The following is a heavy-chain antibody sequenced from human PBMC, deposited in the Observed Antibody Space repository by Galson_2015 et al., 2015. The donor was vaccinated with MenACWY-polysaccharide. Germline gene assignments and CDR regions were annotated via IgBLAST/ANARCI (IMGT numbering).Heavy chain of an antibody. Sequence: ETLSLTCAVSGYSISSGHYWGWIRQPPGKGLEWIGSIYHSGSTYYNPSLKSRVTISVDTSKNQFSLKLSSVTAVDTAVYYCARVEKYSGSYYILHWGQGTLVTVSS. CDR3: ARVEKYSGSYYILH. CDR2: IYHSGST. V-gene: IGHV4-38-2*01. CDR1: GYSISSGHY. D-gene: IGHD1-26*01. J-gene: IGHJ4*02.